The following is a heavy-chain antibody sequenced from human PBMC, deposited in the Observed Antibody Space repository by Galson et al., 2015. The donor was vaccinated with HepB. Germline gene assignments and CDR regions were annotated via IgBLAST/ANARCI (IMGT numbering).Heavy chain of an antibody. D-gene: IGHD2-2*01. CDR3: AKPVVYYCSSTSCPPDY. CDR1: GFTFSSYA. J-gene: IGHJ4*02. CDR2: ISGSGGST. V-gene: IGHV3-23*01. Sequence: SLRLSCAASGFTFSSYAMSWVRQAPGKGLEWVSAISGSGGSTYYADSVKGRFTISRDNSKNTLYLQMNSLRAEDTAVYYCAKPVVYYCSSTSCPPDYWGQGTLVTVSS.